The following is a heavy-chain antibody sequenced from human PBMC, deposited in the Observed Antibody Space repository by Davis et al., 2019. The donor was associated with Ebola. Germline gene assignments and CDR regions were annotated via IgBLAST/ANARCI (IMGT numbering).Heavy chain of an antibody. CDR3: DRGGVAYYYDSSGYYLIVSAFDI. Sequence: SETLSLTCTVSGGSISSGDYYWSWIRQPPGKGLEWIGYIYYSGSTYYNPSLKSRVTISVDTSKNQFSLKLSSVTAADTAVYYCDRGGVAYYYDSSGYYLIVSAFDIWGQGTMVTVSS. V-gene: IGHV4-30-4*01. CDR1: GGSISSGDYY. D-gene: IGHD3-22*01. CDR2: IYYSGST. J-gene: IGHJ3*02.